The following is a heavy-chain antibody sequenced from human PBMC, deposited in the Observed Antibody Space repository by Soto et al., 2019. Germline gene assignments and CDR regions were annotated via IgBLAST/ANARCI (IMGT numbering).Heavy chain of an antibody. CDR1: GFTFSSYS. CDR2: ISSSSSTI. V-gene: IGHV3-48*02. Sequence: EVQLVESGGGLVQPGGSLRLSCAASGFTFSSYSMNWVRQAPGKGLEWVSYISSSSSTIYYADSVKVRFTISRDNAKNSLYLQMNSLRDEDTAVYYCARYDVDTARVPLDYWGQGTLVTVSS. CDR3: ARYDVDTARVPLDY. D-gene: IGHD5-18*01. J-gene: IGHJ4*02.